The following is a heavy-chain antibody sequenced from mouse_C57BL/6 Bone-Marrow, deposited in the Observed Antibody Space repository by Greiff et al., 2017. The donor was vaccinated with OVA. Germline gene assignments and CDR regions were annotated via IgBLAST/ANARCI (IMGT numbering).Heavy chain of an antibody. J-gene: IGHJ4*01. CDR2: IYYSGTI. CDR3: ARGYDGYPLGAMDY. D-gene: IGHD2-3*01. V-gene: IGHV3-5*01. Sequence: EVKLVESGPGLVKPSQTVFLTCTVTGISITTGNYRWSWIRQFPGNKLEWIGYIYYSGTITYNPSLTSRTTITRDTPKNQFFLEMNSLTAEDTATYYCARGYDGYPLGAMDYWGQGTSVTVSS. CDR1: GISITTGNYR.